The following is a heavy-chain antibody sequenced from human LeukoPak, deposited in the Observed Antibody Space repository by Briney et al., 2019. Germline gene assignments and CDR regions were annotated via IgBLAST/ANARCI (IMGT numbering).Heavy chain of an antibody. D-gene: IGHD3-10*01. Sequence: SETLSLTCTVSGGSITSYYWSWIRQPPGKGLEWIGYIHYSGSTNYNPSLKSRVTISVDTSKNQFSLKLSSVTAAGTAVYYCARSYYYGSGTYYNPYWYFDLWGRGTLVTVSS. J-gene: IGHJ2*01. CDR3: ARSYYYGSGTYYNPYWYFDL. CDR1: GGSITSYY. CDR2: IHYSGST. V-gene: IGHV4-59*01.